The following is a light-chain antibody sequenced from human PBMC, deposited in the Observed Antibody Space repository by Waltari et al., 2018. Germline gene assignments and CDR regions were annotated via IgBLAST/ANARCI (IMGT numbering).Light chain of an antibody. Sequence: QSVLTQPPSASGTPGQRVSISCSGSHATLGSTYLYWYQPFPGLAPKLLIYRNNQRPSGVPDRFSGSKFGTSASLAISGLRSEDEAVYYCASWDDSHYVFGTGTKVTVL. CDR3: ASWDDSHYV. J-gene: IGLJ1*01. CDR2: RNN. CDR1: HATLGSTY. V-gene: IGLV1-47*01.